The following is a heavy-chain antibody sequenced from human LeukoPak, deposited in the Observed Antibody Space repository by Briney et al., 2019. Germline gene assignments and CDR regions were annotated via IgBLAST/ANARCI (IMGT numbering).Heavy chain of an antibody. CDR1: GFTFSSYS. Sequence: GGSLRLFCAASGFTFSSYSMNWVRQAPGKGLEWVSYISSSSSTIYYADSVKGRFTISRDNAKNSLYLQMNSLRDEDTAVYYCARDTTPSIVGATIDYWGQGTLVTVSS. CDR3: ARDTTPSIVGATIDY. J-gene: IGHJ4*02. CDR2: ISSSSSTI. D-gene: IGHD1-26*01. V-gene: IGHV3-48*02.